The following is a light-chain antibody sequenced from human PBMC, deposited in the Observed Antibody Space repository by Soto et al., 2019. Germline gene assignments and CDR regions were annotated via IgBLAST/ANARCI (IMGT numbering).Light chain of an antibody. CDR3: QQYNDWPRT. J-gene: IGKJ4*01. Sequence: EIVMTQSPATLSVSPGERATLSCRASQSVNSNLAWYQQKPGQAPRILIYGAYTRATAIPARFSGSGSGTEFTLTISSLQSEDFAVYYCQQYNDWPRTFGGGTKVEIK. CDR2: GAY. CDR1: QSVNSN. V-gene: IGKV3-15*01.